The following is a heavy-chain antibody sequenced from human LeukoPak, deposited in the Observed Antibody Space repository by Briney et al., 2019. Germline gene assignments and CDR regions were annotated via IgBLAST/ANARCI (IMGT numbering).Heavy chain of an antibody. D-gene: IGHD3-10*01. Sequence: GESLKISCKGSGYSFTSYWIGWVRQMPGKGLEWMGIVYPGDSDTRYSPSSQGQVTISADKSISTAYLQWSSLKASDTAMYYCARHRTMVRGVSNLDYWGQGTLVTVSS. CDR3: ARHRTMVRGVSNLDY. CDR1: GYSFTSYW. CDR2: VYPGDSDT. J-gene: IGHJ4*02. V-gene: IGHV5-51*01.